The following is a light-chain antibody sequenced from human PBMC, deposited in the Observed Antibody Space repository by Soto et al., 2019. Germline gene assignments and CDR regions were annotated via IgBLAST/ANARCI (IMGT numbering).Light chain of an antibody. J-gene: IGKJ4*01. CDR2: WAS. CDR1: QSLFFSPNNKNY. CDR3: QQYYSTPPT. V-gene: IGKV4-1*01. Sequence: DSLMTQSAASLAVSLGERATINCKSSQSLFFSPNNKNYLAWYQQRPGQPPKLLIYWASTRQSGVPDRFSGSGSGTDFTLTISSLQAEDVALYSSQQYYSTPPTCGGGTK.